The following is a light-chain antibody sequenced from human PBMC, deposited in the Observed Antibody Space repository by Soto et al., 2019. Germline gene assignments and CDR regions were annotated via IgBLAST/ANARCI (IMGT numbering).Light chain of an antibody. J-gene: IGLJ2*01. V-gene: IGLV1-51*01. CDR1: SSNIGNNY. Sequence: QSVLTQPPSVSAAPGQKVTISCSGSSSNIGNNYVSWYQQLPGTAPKLLIYDNNKRPSGIPDRFSGSKSVTSATLGITGLQTGDEADYYCGTWDNSLSAVVFGGGTKLTVL. CDR3: GTWDNSLSAVV. CDR2: DNN.